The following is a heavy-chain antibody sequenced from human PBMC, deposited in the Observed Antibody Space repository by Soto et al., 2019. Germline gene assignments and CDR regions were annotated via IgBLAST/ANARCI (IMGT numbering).Heavy chain of an antibody. Sequence: VPLVQSGAEVKKPGASVKVSCKASGYTFTSYGISWVRQAPGQGLEWMGWISAYNGNTNYAQKLQGRVTMTTDTSTSTAYMELRSLRSDDTAVYYCARSHRVPYYDILTGYYTGDAFDIWGQGTMVTVSS. CDR2: ISAYNGNT. V-gene: IGHV1-18*01. CDR3: ARSHRVPYYDILTGYYTGDAFDI. CDR1: GYTFTSYG. J-gene: IGHJ3*02. D-gene: IGHD3-9*01.